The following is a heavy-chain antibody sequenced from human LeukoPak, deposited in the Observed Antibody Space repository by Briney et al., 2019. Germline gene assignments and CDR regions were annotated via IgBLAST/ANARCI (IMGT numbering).Heavy chain of an antibody. CDR2: IYSGGST. Sequence: GGSLRLSCAASGFTVSSNYMSWVRHAPGKGLEWVSVIYSGGSTYYTDSVKGRFTISRDNSKNTLYLQMNSLRAEDTAVYYCARSFHLTGWVPPGAFDIWGQGTMVTVSS. V-gene: IGHV3-53*01. CDR1: GFTVSSNY. D-gene: IGHD3-9*01. J-gene: IGHJ3*02. CDR3: ARSFHLTGWVPPGAFDI.